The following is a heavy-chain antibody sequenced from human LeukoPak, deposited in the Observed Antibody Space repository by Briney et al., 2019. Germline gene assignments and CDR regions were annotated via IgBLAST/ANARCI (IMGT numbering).Heavy chain of an antibody. CDR1: GGSISSYY. CDR2: SYTSGST. J-gene: IGHJ6*03. V-gene: IGHV4-4*07. Sequence: PSETLSLTCTVSGGSISSYYWSWIRQPAGKGLEWIGRSYTSGSTNYNPSLKSRVTMSVDTSKNQFSLKLSSVTAADTAVYYCARGMFGGVSSARVDYYYYYMDVWGKGTTVTVSS. CDR3: ARGMFGGVSSARVDYYYYYMDV. D-gene: IGHD3-16*01.